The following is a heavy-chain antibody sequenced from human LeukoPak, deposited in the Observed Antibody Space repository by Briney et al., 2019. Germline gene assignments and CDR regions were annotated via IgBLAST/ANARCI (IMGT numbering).Heavy chain of an antibody. Sequence: GGSLRLSCAASGFTVSSNYMSWVRQAPGKGLEWVSVIYSGGSTYYADSVKGRFTISRDNSKNTLYLQMNSLRAEDTAVYYCAKAGYYYYGMDVWGQGTTVTVSS. J-gene: IGHJ6*02. V-gene: IGHV3-66*01. CDR1: GFTVSSNY. CDR3: AKAGYYYYGMDV. CDR2: IYSGGST.